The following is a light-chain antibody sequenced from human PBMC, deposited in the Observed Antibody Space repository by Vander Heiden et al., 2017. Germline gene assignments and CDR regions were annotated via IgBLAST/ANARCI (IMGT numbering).Light chain of an antibody. J-gene: IGKJ2*01. CDR3: QQYYTTPYT. V-gene: IGKV4-1*01. Sequence: DIVMPQSPDSLAVSLGARATITCKSSQSVLYSSNNNNYLAWYQQKPGQPPKLLFYWASTRESEVPDRFSGSGSGADFTLTISSLQAEDVAVYYCQQYYTTPYTFGQGTKLEIK. CDR2: WAS. CDR1: QSVLYSSNNNNY.